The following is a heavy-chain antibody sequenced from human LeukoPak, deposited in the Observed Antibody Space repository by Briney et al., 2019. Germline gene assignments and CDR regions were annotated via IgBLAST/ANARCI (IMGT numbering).Heavy chain of an antibody. CDR2: IYYSGST. Sequence: ETLSLTCTVSGGSISSSSYYWGWIRQPPGKGLEWIGSIYYSGSTYYNPSLKSRVTISVDTSKNQFSLKLSSVTAADTAVYYCARHKDYYYSYMDVWGKGTTVTISS. J-gene: IGHJ6*03. CDR1: GGSISSSSYY. V-gene: IGHV4-39*01. CDR3: ARHKDYYYSYMDV.